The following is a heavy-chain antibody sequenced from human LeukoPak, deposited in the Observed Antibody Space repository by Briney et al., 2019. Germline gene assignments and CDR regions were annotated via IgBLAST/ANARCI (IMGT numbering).Heavy chain of an antibody. CDR2: ISSSGSTI. V-gene: IGHV3-48*03. J-gene: IGHJ4*02. CDR3: ARDPRSSSWYY. CDR1: GFTFSSYE. Sequence: GGSLRLSCAASGFTFSSYEMNWVRQAPGKGLEWVSYISSSGSTIYYADSVKGRFTISRDNAKNSLYLQMNSLRAEHTAVYYCARDPRSSSWYYWGQGTLVTVSS. D-gene: IGHD6-13*01.